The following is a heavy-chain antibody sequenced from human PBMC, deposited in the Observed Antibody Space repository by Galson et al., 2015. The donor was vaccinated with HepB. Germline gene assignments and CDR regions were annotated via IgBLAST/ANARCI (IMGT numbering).Heavy chain of an antibody. CDR2: IYYSGST. CDR3: AARYSSSSVDY. D-gene: IGHD6-6*01. Sequence: TLSLTCTVSGGSISSGGYYWSWIRQHPGKGLEWIGYIYYSGSTYYNPSLKSRVTISVDTSKNQFSLKLSSVTAADTAVYYCAARYSSSSVDYWGQGTLVTVSS. V-gene: IGHV4-31*03. J-gene: IGHJ4*02. CDR1: GGSISSGGYY.